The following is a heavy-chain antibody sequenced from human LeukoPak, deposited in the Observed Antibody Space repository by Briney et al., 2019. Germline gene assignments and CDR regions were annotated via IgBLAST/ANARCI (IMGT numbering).Heavy chain of an antibody. CDR1: GFIFDDYA. CDR3: AKGPWGAVAGTELDY. Sequence: GGSLRLSCAASGFIFDDYAMHWVRQAPGKGLEWVSGISWNSGSIGYADSVKGRFTISRDNAKNSLYLQMNSLRAEDTALYYCAKGPWGAVAGTELDYWGQGTLVTVSS. CDR2: ISWNSGSI. V-gene: IGHV3-9*01. D-gene: IGHD6-19*01. J-gene: IGHJ4*02.